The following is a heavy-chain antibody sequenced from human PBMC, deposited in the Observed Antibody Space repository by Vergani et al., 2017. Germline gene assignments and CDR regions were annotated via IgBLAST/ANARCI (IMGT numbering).Heavy chain of an antibody. CDR2: ISSSDSAI. J-gene: IGHJ6*02. CDR1: GFTFTDYY. D-gene: IGHD2-15*01. Sequence: VHLLESGGGQVEAGGSLRLSCGASGFTFTDYYMTWIRQAPGKGLEWLSYISSSDSAIYYADSVKGRFTISRDNAKSSLYLQMNSLRVEDTAVYYCARNRGYCRGHSCFGNLVGSAFYGMDVWGQXP. CDR3: ARNRGYCRGHSCFGNLVGSAFYGMDV. V-gene: IGHV3-11*04.